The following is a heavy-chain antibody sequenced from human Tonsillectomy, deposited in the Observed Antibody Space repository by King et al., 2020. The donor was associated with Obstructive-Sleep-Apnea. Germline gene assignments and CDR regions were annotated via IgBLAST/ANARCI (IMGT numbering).Heavy chain of an antibody. V-gene: IGHV3-30*04. CDR2: ISYDGSNK. CDR3: ASDPSYGGNPYWYFDL. Sequence: VQLVESGGGVVQPGRSLRLSCAASGFTFSSYAMHWVRQAPGKGLECVAVISYDGSNKYYADSVKGRFTISRDSSKNTLYLQMNSLRAEDTAVYFCASDPSYGGNPYWYFDLWGRGTLVTVSS. CDR1: GFTFSSYA. D-gene: IGHD4-23*01. J-gene: IGHJ2*01.